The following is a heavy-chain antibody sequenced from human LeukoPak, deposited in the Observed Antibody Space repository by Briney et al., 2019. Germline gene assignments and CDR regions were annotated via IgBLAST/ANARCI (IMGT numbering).Heavy chain of an antibody. CDR2: IIPIFGTA. J-gene: IGHJ3*02. CDR1: GGTFSSYA. Sequence: GASVKVSCKASGGTFSSYAISWVRQAPGQGLEWMGGIIPIFGTANYAQKFQGRVTITADEPTSTAYMELSSLRSEDTAVYYCARAPMIIDAFDIWGQGTMVTVSS. CDR3: ARAPMIIDAFDI. D-gene: IGHD3-22*01. V-gene: IGHV1-69*13.